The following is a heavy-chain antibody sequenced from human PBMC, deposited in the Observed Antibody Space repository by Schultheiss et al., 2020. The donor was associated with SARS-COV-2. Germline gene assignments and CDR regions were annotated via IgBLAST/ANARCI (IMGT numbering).Heavy chain of an antibody. Sequence: GGSLRLSCAASGFTFSSYGMHWVRQAPGKGLEWVSYISSSSSTIYYADSVKGRFTISRDNAKNSLYLQMNSLRAEDTAVYYCASLYPEAATHYYYYYGMDVWGQGTTVTVSS. CDR2: ISSSSSTI. CDR1: GFTFSSYG. D-gene: IGHD2-15*01. CDR3: ASLYPEAATHYYYYYGMDV. J-gene: IGHJ6*02. V-gene: IGHV3-48*01.